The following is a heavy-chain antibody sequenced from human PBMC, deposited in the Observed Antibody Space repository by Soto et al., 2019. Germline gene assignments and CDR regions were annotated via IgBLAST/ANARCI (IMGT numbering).Heavy chain of an antibody. CDR2: IYYSGST. CDR3: ATAFGRGAFDS. CDR1: GGSISSHH. D-gene: IGHD3-10*01. Sequence: QVQLQESGPGLVKPSETLSLTCTVSGGSISSHHCNWIRQPPGKGLEWIGHIYYSGSTNYNPSLTSGVTISLDTSKNQLALKLSSVTAADTDVYYCATAFGRGAFDSWGKGPMVTVAS. V-gene: IGHV4-59*11. J-gene: IGHJ3*02.